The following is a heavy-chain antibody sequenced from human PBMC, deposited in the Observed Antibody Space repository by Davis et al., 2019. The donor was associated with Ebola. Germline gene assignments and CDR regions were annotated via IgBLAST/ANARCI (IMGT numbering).Heavy chain of an antibody. V-gene: IGHV3-9*01. CDR1: GFTFDDYA. CDR2: ISWNSGSI. CDR3: ARGGLWDY. J-gene: IGHJ4*02. D-gene: IGHD2-21*01. Sequence: SLKISCAASGFTFDDYAMHWVRQAPGKGLEWVSGISWNSGSIGYADSVKGRFTISRDNAKNSLYLQMNSLRAEDTAVYYCARGGLWDYWGQGTLATVSS.